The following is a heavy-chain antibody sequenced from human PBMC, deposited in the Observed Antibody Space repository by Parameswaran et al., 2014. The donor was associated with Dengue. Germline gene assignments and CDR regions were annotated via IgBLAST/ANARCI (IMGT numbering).Heavy chain of an antibody. CDR3: ARPLLLWPVYHYYGMDV. Sequence: VRQAPGKGLEWVSVIYSGGSTYYADSVKGRFTISRDNSKNTLYLQMNSLRAEDTAVYYCARPLLLWPVYHYYGMDVWGQGTTVTVSS. J-gene: IGHJ6*02. V-gene: IGHV3-66*04. CDR2: IYSGGST. D-gene: IGHD3-10*01.